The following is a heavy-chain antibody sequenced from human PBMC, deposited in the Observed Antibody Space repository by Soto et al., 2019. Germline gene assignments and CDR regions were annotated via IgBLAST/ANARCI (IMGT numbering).Heavy chain of an antibody. CDR2: IIPIFGTA. CDR3: ARDGGDGYNHNWFDS. CDR1: GGTFSSYA. D-gene: IGHD3-16*01. V-gene: IGHV1-69*01. Sequence: QVQLVQSGAEVKKPGSSVKVSCKASGGTFSSYAISWVRQAPGQGLEWMGGIIPIFGTANYAQKFQGRVTITAYESTSTAYMELSSLISEDTAVYYCARDGGDGYNHNWFDSWGQGTLVTVSS. J-gene: IGHJ5*01.